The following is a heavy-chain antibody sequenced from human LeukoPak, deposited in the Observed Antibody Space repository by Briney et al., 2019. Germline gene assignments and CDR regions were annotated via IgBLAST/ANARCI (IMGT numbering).Heavy chain of an antibody. CDR3: ARVTWSSSSCFEY. D-gene: IGHD6-13*01. CDR2: ISSSSSYI. CDR1: GFPFSSYS. V-gene: IGHV3-21*01. J-gene: IGHJ4*02. Sequence: PGGSLRLSCAASGFPFSSYSMNWVRQAPGKGLEWVSSISSSSSYIYYADSVKGRFTISRDNAKNSLYLQMNSLRAEDTAVYYCARVTWSSSSCFEYWGQGTLVTVSS.